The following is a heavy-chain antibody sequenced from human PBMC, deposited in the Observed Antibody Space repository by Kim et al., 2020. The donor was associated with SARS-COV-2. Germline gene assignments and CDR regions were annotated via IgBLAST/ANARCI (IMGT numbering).Heavy chain of an antibody. J-gene: IGHJ4*02. CDR3: AREVGATEGFFDY. D-gene: IGHD1-26*01. V-gene: IGHV3-11*04. Sequence: YADSVKGRFTISRDNAKNSLYLQMNSLRAEDTAVYYCAREVGATEGFFDYWGQGTLVTVSS.